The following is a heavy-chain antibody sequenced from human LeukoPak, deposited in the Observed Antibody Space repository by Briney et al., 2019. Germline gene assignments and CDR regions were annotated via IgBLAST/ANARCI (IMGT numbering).Heavy chain of an antibody. CDR3: VREDILTGYYNNWFDP. CDR2: INAGNGNT. V-gene: IGHV1-3*01. J-gene: IGHJ5*02. CDR1: GYTFTSYG. Sequence: ASVKVSCKASGYTFTSYGMHWVRQAPGQRLEWMGWINAGNGNTKYSQKFQGRVTISRDTSASTAYMELSSLRSEDTAVYYCVREDILTGYYNNWFDPWGQGTLVTVSS. D-gene: IGHD3-9*01.